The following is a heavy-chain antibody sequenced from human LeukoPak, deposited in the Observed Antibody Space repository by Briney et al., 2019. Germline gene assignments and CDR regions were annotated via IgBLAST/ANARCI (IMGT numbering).Heavy chain of an antibody. CDR1: GFTFGDYA. J-gene: IGHJ4*02. CDR2: IRSKAYGGTT. V-gene: IGHV3-49*04. CDR3: TRTLATYYYDSSGDPFDY. Sequence: GGSLRLSCTASGFTFGDYAMSWVRQAPGQGLEWVGFIRSKAYGGTTEYAASVKGRFTISRDDSKSIAYLQMNSLKTEDTAVYYCTRTLATYYYDSSGDPFDYWGQGTLVTVSS. D-gene: IGHD3-22*01.